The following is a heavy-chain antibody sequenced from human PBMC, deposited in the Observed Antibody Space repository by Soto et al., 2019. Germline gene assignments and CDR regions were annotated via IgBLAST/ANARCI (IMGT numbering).Heavy chain of an antibody. CDR2: INPNSGGT. V-gene: IGHV1-2*04. CDR1: GYTFTGYY. D-gene: IGHD6-19*01. CDR3: ARDPSGGYYYGTDV. J-gene: IGHJ6*02. Sequence: ASVKVSCKASGYTFTGYYMHWVRQAPGQGLEWMGWINPNSGGTNYAQKFQGWVTMTRDTSISTAYMELSRLRSDDTAVYYCARDPSGGYYYGTDVWGQGTTVTVSS.